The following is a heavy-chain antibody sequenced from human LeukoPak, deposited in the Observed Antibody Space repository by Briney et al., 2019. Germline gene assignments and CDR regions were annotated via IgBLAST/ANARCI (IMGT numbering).Heavy chain of an antibody. D-gene: IGHD4/OR15-4a*01. CDR3: ARLTQRDEGIRLWSRCDS. Sequence: PSETLSLTCTVSGGSVSSDSYYWDWIRQPPGKGLEWIGRVYYSGSSYYNPSLKSRVTISVDTSKNKFFLKLSSVTAADTAVYYCARLTQRDEGIRLWSRCDSWGQGTLVTVCS. CDR1: GGSVSSDSYY. V-gene: IGHV4-39*01. CDR2: VYYSGSS. J-gene: IGHJ4*02.